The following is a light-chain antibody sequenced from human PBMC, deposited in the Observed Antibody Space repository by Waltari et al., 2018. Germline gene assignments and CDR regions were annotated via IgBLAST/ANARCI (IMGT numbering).Light chain of an antibody. Sequence: DIVMTQSPEFLSVSLGERATINCKSSQSILYNSNDKNYLAWYQQKPGQPPKLLIYWASTRQSGVPDRFSGSGSGTDCTLTINSLQAEDVAVYYGQQYYSRRTFGRGTRLEIK. CDR1: QSILYNSNDKNY. CDR3: QQYYSRRT. J-gene: IGKJ1*01. CDR2: WAS. V-gene: IGKV4-1*01.